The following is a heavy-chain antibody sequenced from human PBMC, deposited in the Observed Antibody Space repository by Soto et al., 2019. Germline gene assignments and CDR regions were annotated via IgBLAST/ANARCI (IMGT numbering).Heavy chain of an antibody. CDR3: ARHYSSGSRNWFDP. Sequence: SETLSLTCTVAGGSISSSVSCLGWVRQPPGKGLEWIVSFYYTGGTYSTYYNPSLKSRVTISVDTSKRQFSLNLRSVTAADTVVFYCARHYSSGSRNWFDPWGQGTLVTVSS. V-gene: IGHV4-39*01. J-gene: IGHJ5*02. D-gene: IGHD6-19*01. CDR2: FYYTGGT. CDR1: GGSISSSVSC.